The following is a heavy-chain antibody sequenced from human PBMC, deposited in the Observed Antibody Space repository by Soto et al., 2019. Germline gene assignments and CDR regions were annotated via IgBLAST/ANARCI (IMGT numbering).Heavy chain of an antibody. D-gene: IGHD2-2*01. V-gene: IGHV3-15*01. J-gene: IGHJ6*02. CDR3: ARDIVVVPAAMLYYYGMDV. CDR1: GFTFTNAW. CDR2: IKSKTDGGTA. Sequence: GGSLRLSCAASGFTFTNAWMNWVRQAPGKGLEWVGRIKSKTDGGTADYAAPVKGRFTISRDDSKNMLYLQMNSLRAENTAVYYCARDIVVVPAAMLYYYGMDVWGQGTTVTVSS.